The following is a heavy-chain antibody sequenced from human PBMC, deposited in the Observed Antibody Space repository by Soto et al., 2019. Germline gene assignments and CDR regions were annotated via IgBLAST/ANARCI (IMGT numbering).Heavy chain of an antibody. J-gene: IGHJ4*02. Sequence: QVQLVESGGGVVQPGRSLRLSCAASGFTFSSYGMHWVRQAPGKGLEWVAVISYDGSNKYYADSVKGRFTISRDNSKNTLYLQMNSLRAEDTAVYYCAKGGEELQNAIDYWGQGTPVTVSS. D-gene: IGHD1-26*01. CDR3: AKGGEELQNAIDY. CDR1: GFTFSSYG. CDR2: ISYDGSNK. V-gene: IGHV3-30*18.